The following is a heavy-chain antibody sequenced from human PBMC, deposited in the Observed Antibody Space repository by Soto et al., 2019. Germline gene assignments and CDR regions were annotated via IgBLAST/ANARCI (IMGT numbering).Heavy chain of an antibody. CDR2: IYHSGST. J-gene: IGHJ1*01. CDR3: ARGSRWSSGYILSGYFQH. Sequence: SQALSLTCTVSGGSISRGHYYWSWIRQPPGKGLEWIGYIYHSGSTYYNPSLKSRVTISVDTSKNQFSLKLSSVTAADTAVYYCARGSRWSSGYILSGYFQHWGQGTLVTVS. V-gene: IGHV4-30-4*01. D-gene: IGHD3-22*01. CDR1: GGSISRGHYY.